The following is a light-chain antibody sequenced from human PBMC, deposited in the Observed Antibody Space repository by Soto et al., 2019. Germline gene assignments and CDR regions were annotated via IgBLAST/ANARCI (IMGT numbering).Light chain of an antibody. CDR1: SGHSSYT. CDR2: LNSDGSH. V-gene: IGLV4-69*01. J-gene: IGLJ3*02. Sequence: QPVLTQSPSASASLGASVKLTCTLSSGHSSYTIAWHQQQPEKGPRYLMTLNSDGSHSKGDGIPDRFSGSSSGAERYLSISSLQPEDEADYYCQTWGTGIEVFGGGTQLTVL. CDR3: QTWGTGIEV.